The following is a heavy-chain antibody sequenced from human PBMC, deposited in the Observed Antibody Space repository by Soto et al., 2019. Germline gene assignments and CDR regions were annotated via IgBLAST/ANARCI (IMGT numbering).Heavy chain of an antibody. J-gene: IGHJ6*03. D-gene: IGHD3-3*01. CDR3: AKVGPPYYDFWSGLYYYYMDV. Sequence: GGSLRLSCAASGFTFSSYAMSWVRQAPGKGLEWVSAISGSGGSTYYADSVKGRLTISRDNSKNTLYLQMNSLRAEDTAVYYCAKVGPPYYDFWSGLYYYYMDVWGKGTTVTVSS. V-gene: IGHV3-23*01. CDR2: ISGSGGST. CDR1: GFTFSSYA.